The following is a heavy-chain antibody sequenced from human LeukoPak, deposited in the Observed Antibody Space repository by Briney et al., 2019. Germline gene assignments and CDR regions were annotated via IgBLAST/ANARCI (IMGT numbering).Heavy chain of an antibody. D-gene: IGHD1-26*01. J-gene: IGHJ4*02. CDR1: GFTFSSYA. V-gene: IGHV3-23*01. CDR3: AKENHGIVGATTLIDY. Sequence: GGSLRLSCAASGFTFSSYAMSWVRQAPGKGLEWVSVISASGGNTYYADSVKGRFTISRDNTKNTLYLQMNSLRAEDTAVYYCAKENHGIVGATTLIDYWGQGTLVTVSS. CDR2: ISASGGNT.